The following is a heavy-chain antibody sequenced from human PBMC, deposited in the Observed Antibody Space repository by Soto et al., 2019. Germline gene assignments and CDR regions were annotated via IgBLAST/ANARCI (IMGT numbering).Heavy chain of an antibody. Sequence: PGGELRLSCAASGFTFSNYGIHWVRQAPGKGMEWVAVVGNDEKTKVYADSVKGRFTISRDNSKNTPYLQMDSLRDDDTAIYYYAKDHVISASWYPYFFDSSGQGTPAAVS. CDR1: GFTFSNYG. CDR3: AKDHVISASWYPYFFDS. CDR2: VGNDEKTK. J-gene: IGHJ4*02. D-gene: IGHD6-13*01. V-gene: IGHV3-30*18.